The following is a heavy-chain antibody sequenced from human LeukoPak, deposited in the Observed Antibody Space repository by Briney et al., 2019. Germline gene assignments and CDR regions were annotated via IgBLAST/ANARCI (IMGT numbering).Heavy chain of an antibody. CDR2: INPSGGST. Sequence: GASVKVSCKASGYTFTSYYMHWVRQAPGQGLEWVGIINPSGGSTSYAQKFQGRVTMTTDMSTSTVYMELSSLRSEDTAVYYCARDSELSVAGVGATMYYWGQGTLVTVSS. D-gene: IGHD1-26*01. J-gene: IGHJ4*02. CDR3: ARDSELSVAGVGATMYY. CDR1: GYTFTSYY. V-gene: IGHV1-46*01.